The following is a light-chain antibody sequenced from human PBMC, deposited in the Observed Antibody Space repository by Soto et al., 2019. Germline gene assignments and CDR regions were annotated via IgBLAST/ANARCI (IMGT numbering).Light chain of an antibody. CDR3: QSYDTSLRGWV. Sequence: QSVLAQPPSVSGAPGHRVTISCTGTSSNFGAGYEVHRYQQLPGTAPKLLIYGNKYRPSGVPDRFSGSKSGTSASLAITGLQPEDESDYYCQSYDTSLRGWVFGGGTKLTVL. V-gene: IGLV1-40*01. CDR2: GNK. J-gene: IGLJ3*02. CDR1: SSNFGAGYE.